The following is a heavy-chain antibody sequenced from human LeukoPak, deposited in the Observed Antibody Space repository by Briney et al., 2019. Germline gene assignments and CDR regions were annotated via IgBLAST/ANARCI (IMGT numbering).Heavy chain of an antibody. Sequence: GGSLRLSCAASGFTVSSNYMSWVCQAPGKGLEWVSVIYSGGSTYYADSVKGRFTISRDNSKNTLYLQMNSLRAEDTAVYYCARDSTAAVSGDWGQGTLVTVSS. CDR2: IYSGGST. J-gene: IGHJ4*02. V-gene: IGHV3-66*01. CDR3: ARDSTAAVSGD. CDR1: GFTVSSNY. D-gene: IGHD6-6*01.